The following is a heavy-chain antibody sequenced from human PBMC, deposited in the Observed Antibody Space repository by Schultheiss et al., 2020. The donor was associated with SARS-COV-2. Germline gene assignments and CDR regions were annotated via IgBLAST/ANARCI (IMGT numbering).Heavy chain of an antibody. CDR2: ISGSGGST. CDR3: AKKDIVVVTATPGYFDY. D-gene: IGHD2-21*02. V-gene: IGHV3-23*01. CDR1: GFTVSSNY. J-gene: IGHJ4*02. Sequence: GGSLRLSCAASGFTVSSNYMSWVRQAPGKGLEWVSAISGSGGSTYYADSVKGRFTISRDNSKNTLYLQMNSLRAEDTAVYYCAKKDIVVVTATPGYFDYWGQGTLVTVSS.